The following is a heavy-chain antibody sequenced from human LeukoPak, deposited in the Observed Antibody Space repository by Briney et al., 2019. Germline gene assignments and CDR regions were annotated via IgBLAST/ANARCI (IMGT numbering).Heavy chain of an antibody. CDR2: IYYSGST. Sequence: SETLSLTCTVSGGSISSGEYYWSWIRQPPGKGLEWIGYIYYSGSTYYNPSLKSRVTISVDTSKNQFSLKLSSVTAADTAVYYCARDHNNSSSYYYYYYYMDVWGKGTTVTVSS. CDR1: GGSISSGEYY. D-gene: IGHD6-6*01. CDR3: ARDHNNSSSYYYYYYYMDV. V-gene: IGHV4-30-4*08. J-gene: IGHJ6*03.